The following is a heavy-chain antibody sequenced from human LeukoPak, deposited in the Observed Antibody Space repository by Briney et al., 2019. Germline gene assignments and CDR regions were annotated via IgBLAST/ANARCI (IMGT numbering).Heavy chain of an antibody. V-gene: IGHV3-49*04. Sequence: GRSLRLSCTASGFTFGDHAMSWVRQASGKGLEWVGFIRSKTYGKTTEYAASVKGRFTISRDDSKNIAYLQMNSLKTEDTAIYYCTRFVPYLDYWGQGTLVTVSS. J-gene: IGHJ4*02. CDR3: TRFVPYLDY. CDR2: IRSKTYGKTT. CDR1: GFTFGDHA. D-gene: IGHD3-16*01.